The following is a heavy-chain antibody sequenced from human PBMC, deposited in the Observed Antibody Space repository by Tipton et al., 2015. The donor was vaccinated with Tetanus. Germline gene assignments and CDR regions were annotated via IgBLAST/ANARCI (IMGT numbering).Heavy chain of an antibody. CDR2: ISFDGRNQ. V-gene: IGHV3-33*01. CDR3: ARDGPNAGSWPYFDY. CDR1: GFTFSSHG. D-gene: IGHD6-13*01. Sequence: SLRLSCAASGFTFSSHGMHWVRQAPGKGLEWVAVISFDGRNQYYADSVKGRCTVSRDNSKNTLSLQVDSLRAEDTAVYYCARDGPNAGSWPYFDYWGQGALVTVSS. J-gene: IGHJ4*02.